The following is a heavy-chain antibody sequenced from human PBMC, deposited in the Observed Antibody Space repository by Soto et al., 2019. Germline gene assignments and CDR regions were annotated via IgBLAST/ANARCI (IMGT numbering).Heavy chain of an antibody. Sequence: SETLSLTCAVYGGSFSGYYWSWIRQPPGKGLEWIGEINHSGSTNYNPSLKSRATISVDTSKNQFSLKLSSVTAADTAVYYCARGKTGTTSSGPFDYWGQGTLVTV. CDR3: ARGKTGTTSSGPFDY. CDR1: GGSFSGYY. J-gene: IGHJ4*02. D-gene: IGHD1-7*01. V-gene: IGHV4-34*01. CDR2: INHSGST.